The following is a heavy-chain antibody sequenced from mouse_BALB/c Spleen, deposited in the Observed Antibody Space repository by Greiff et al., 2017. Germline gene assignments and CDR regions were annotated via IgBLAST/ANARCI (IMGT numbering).Heavy chain of an antibody. J-gene: IGHJ3*01. CDR3: AREEYGNYRFAY. D-gene: IGHD2-10*02. CDR1: GYSITSGYY. CDR2: ISYDGSN. Sequence: EVQRVESGPGLVKPSQSLSLTCTVTGYSITSGYYGNWIRQSAGNKLEWMGYISYDGSNNYNPSLKNRISITRDTSKNQFFLKLNTVTTEDTAPYCCAREEYGNYRFAYWGQGTLVTVSA. V-gene: IGHV3-6*02.